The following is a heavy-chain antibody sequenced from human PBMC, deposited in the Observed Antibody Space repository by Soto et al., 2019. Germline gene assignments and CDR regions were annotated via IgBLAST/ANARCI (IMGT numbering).Heavy chain of an antibody. D-gene: IGHD5-12*01. CDR2: IVVGSGNT. J-gene: IGHJ4*02. CDR1: GFTFTSSA. CDR3: AADSRAGYNRFDY. Sequence: QMQLVQSGPEVKKPGTSVKVSCKASGFTFTSSAVQWVRQARGQRLEWIGWIVVGSGNTNYAQKFQERVTITRDMSTSTAYMELSSLRSEDTAVYYCAADSRAGYNRFDYWGQGTLVTVSS. V-gene: IGHV1-58*01.